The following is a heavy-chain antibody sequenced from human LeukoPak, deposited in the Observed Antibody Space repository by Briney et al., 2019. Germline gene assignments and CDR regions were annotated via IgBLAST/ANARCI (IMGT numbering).Heavy chain of an antibody. V-gene: IGHV1-2*02. CDR3: ARQSGYDDYYYYYMDV. CDR2: INPNSGGT. J-gene: IGHJ6*03. D-gene: IGHD5-12*01. Sequence: ASVKVSCKASGYTFTGYYMHWVRQAPGQGLEWMGWINPNSGGTNYAQKFQGRVTMTRDTSISTAYMELSGLRSDDTAVYYCARQSGYDDYYYYYMDVWGKGTTVTVSS. CDR1: GYTFTGYY.